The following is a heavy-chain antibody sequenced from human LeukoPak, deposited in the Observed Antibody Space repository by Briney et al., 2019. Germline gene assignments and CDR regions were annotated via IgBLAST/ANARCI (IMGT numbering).Heavy chain of an antibody. J-gene: IGHJ4*02. CDR3: ARADYGSGTVSGFDY. D-gene: IGHD3-10*01. V-gene: IGHV4-4*07. CDR2: ST. Sequence: STNYNPSLKSRVTMSVDTSKNQFSLKLSSVTAADAAVYYCARADYGSGTVSGFDYWGQGTLVTVSS.